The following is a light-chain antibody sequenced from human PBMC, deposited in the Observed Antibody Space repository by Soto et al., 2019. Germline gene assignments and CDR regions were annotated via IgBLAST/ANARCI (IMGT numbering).Light chain of an antibody. Sequence: QSALTQPASVSGSPGQSITVSCIGTSGDIGTYNLVSWYQQYPGKAPQLMIFEVNKRPSGVSNRFSGSKSGNTASLTISGLQAEDEADYFCTSPTPGSFYVFGSGTKLTVL. CDR3: TSPTPGSFYV. CDR1: SGDIGTYNL. V-gene: IGLV2-14*02. CDR2: EVN. J-gene: IGLJ1*01.